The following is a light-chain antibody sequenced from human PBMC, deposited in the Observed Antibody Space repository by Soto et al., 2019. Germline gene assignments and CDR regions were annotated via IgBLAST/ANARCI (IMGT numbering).Light chain of an antibody. CDR1: QSISSW. Sequence: DIQMTQSPSTLSASVGDRVTITCRASQSISSWLAWYQQKPGKAPKLLIYDASSLESGVPSRFSGSGSGTEFTLLISSLQPDDFATYYCQQYNSDSALTFGGGTKVEIK. CDR2: DAS. CDR3: QQYNSDSALT. J-gene: IGKJ4*01. V-gene: IGKV1-5*01.